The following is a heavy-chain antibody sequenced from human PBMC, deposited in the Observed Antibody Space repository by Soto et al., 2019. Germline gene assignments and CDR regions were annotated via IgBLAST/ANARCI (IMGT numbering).Heavy chain of an antibody. J-gene: IGHJ4*02. CDR1: GYTFTGYY. Sequence: QVQLVQSGAEVMKPGASVKVSCKASGYTFTGYYLHWVRQAPGQGPEWLGWINPNTGTTNTTPKFQVRLTMTRDTSSSTAYRELGTLTSDEAAVYYCARSLGKTYSKYVGCSDYWGQGTLVTVSS. CDR2: INPNTGTT. D-gene: IGHD4-4*01. V-gene: IGHV1-2*02. CDR3: ARSLGKTYSKYVGCSDY.